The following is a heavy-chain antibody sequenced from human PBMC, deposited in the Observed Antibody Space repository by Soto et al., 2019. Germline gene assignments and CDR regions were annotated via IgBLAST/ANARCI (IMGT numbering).Heavy chain of an antibody. V-gene: IGHV3-30-3*01. D-gene: IGHD3-9*01. Sequence: QVQLVESGGGVVQPGRSLRLSCAASGFDFSSYAVHWVRQAPGKGLEWVALISDDGSNKYYADSVKGRFTISRDNSKSTVFLQMNTLRPEDTAVYHCSAGSRYFDWNAMDVWGLGTTVTVSS. CDR1: GFDFSSYA. CDR3: SAGSRYFDWNAMDV. CDR2: ISDDGSNK. J-gene: IGHJ6*02.